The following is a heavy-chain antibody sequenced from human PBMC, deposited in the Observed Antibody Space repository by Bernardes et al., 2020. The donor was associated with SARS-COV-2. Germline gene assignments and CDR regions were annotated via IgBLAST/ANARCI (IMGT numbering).Heavy chain of an antibody. D-gene: IGHD2-15*01. V-gene: IGHV3-23*01. CDR3: AKCVVGYYAVDV. Sequence: GSLRLSCAASGFTFRMYAMTWVRQAPGKGLEWVSGISGSGGSTYYADSVKGRFTISRDNSKNTLFLQMNSLRAEDTAVYYCAKCVVGYYAVDVWGQGTTVTVSS. CDR2: ISGSGGST. CDR1: GFTFRMYA. J-gene: IGHJ6*02.